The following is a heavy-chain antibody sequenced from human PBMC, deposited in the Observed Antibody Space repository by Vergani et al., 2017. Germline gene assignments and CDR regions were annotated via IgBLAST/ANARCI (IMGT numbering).Heavy chain of an antibody. CDR1: GFSFSDHY. D-gene: IGHD5-24*01. Sequence: VQLVESGGGVVRPGGSLRLSCAASGFSFSDHYMTWIRQAPGKGLEWVSYISNSGNTIEYADSVKGRFSISRDNAKSSLFLQMDSLRAVDTAVYYCARDHRDYNNYPGTFDIWGQGSMVTVSS. CDR2: ISNSGNTI. CDR3: ARDHRDYNNYPGTFDI. V-gene: IGHV3-11*01. J-gene: IGHJ3*02.